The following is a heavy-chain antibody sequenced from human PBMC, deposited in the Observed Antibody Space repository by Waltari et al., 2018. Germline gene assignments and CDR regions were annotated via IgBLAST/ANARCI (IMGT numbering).Heavy chain of an antibody. D-gene: IGHD2-21*01. V-gene: IGHV4-39*07. CDR2: TFYSGST. J-gene: IGHJ4*02. Sequence: QLQLQESGPGLVKPSGTLSLTCSVSGGPISSSAYSWGWVRQPPGKGLEWIGNTFYSGSTDYNPSLKSRVTISVDTSKNQFSLKVNSVIAADTAVYYCAREKIGGYDYWGQGKLVTVSS. CDR1: GGPISSSAYS. CDR3: AREKIGGYDY.